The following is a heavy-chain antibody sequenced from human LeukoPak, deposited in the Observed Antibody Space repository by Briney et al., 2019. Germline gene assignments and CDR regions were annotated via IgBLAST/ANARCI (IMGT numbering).Heavy chain of an antibody. Sequence: GGSLRLSCGVSGIGFSGSGMHWLRQAPGKGLEWVAVISYDDTNKYYVDSVKGRFTISRDNAKNSLYLQMNSLRAEDTAVYYCARGYCSGGSCYSHFDYWGQGTLVTVSS. CDR3: ARGYCSGGSCYSHFDY. D-gene: IGHD2-15*01. V-gene: IGHV3-30*12. CDR1: GIGFSGSG. CDR2: ISYDDTNK. J-gene: IGHJ4*02.